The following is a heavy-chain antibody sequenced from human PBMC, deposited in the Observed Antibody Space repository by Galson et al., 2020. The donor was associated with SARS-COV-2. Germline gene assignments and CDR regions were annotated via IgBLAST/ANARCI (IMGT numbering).Heavy chain of an antibody. J-gene: IGHJ4*02. D-gene: IGHD3-22*01. Sequence: GESLKISCAASGFTFSSYEMNWVRQAPGKGLEWVSYISSSGSTIYYADSVKGRFTISRDNAKNSLYLQMNSLRAEDTAVYYCARTEYYYDSSGYFTYYFDYWGQGTLVTVSS. V-gene: IGHV3-48*03. CDR2: ISSSGSTI. CDR1: GFTFSSYE. CDR3: ARTEYYYDSSGYFTYYFDY.